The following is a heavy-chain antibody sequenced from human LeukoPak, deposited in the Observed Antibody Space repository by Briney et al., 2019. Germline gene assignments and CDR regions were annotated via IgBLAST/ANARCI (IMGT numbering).Heavy chain of an antibody. J-gene: IGHJ5*02. Sequence: GASVKVSCKASGYTFTGYYMHWVRQAPGQGLEWMGWINPNSGGTNYAQKFQGRVTMTRDTAISTFYMELSSLRSDDTAVYFCAGEVGYSSSYYGRFDPWGQGTLVIVSS. CDR1: GYTFTGYY. CDR3: AGEVGYSSSYYGRFDP. D-gene: IGHD2-2*01. CDR2: INPNSGGT. V-gene: IGHV1-2*02.